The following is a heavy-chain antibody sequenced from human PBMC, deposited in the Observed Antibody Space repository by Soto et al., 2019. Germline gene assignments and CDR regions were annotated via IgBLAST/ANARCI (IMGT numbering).Heavy chain of an antibody. Sequence: QVQLVQSGAEVKKPGASVRVSCKASGYTFSNYDINWVRQATGQGLEWLGWMNPSSGYTRYAQKCQGRVTMPGDTSISTAYMELSSLTSADTAVYYCARFVRHQLPTIDYWGQGALVTVSS. D-gene: IGHD1-26*01. V-gene: IGHV1-8*01. CDR2: MNPSSGYT. CDR1: GYTFSNYD. J-gene: IGHJ4*02. CDR3: ARFVRHQLPTIDY.